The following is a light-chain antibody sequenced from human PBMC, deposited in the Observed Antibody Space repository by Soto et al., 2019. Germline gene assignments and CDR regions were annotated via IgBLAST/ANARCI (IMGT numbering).Light chain of an antibody. V-gene: IGLV1-44*01. CDR2: NDD. CDR1: ISNIGKDT. CDR3: STWDDSLNGWV. Sequence: QSLLTQPRSVCWTPGLRVNISCSGGISNIGKDTVNWYQQLPGTAPKLLMFNDDKRPSGVPDRFSGSRSGTSASLAISGLQPDDEAVYSCSTWDDSLNGWVLGGGTQMTRP. J-gene: IGLJ3*02.